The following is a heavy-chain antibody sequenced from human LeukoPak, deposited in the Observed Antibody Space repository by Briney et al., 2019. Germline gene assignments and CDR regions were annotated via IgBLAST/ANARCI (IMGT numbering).Heavy chain of an antibody. D-gene: IGHD1-26*01. CDR3: ARLVEGTTMAY. CDR1: GYSFTTNW. J-gene: IGHJ4*02. Sequence: GESLKISCKGSGYSFTTNWIGWVRQMPGKGLEWMGIIYPGDSDTRYRPSLQGQVTISADKSISTAYLQWSSLRASDTAMYYCARLVEGTTMAYWGQGTLVTVSS. V-gene: IGHV5-51*01. CDR2: IYPGDSDT.